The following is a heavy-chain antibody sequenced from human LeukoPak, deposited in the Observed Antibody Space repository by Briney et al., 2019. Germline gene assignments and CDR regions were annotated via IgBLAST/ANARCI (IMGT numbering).Heavy chain of an antibody. V-gene: IGHV3-7*01. CDR1: GFTFSSYW. J-gene: IGHJ4*02. Sequence: GSLRLSCAASGFTFSSYWMSWVRQAPGKGLEWVANIKQDGNEKYYVDSVKGRFTISRDNAKNSLYLQMNSLRAEDTAVYYCARDGSDYYYGSGTYYGGEYYFDYWGQGTLVTVSS. CDR2: IKQDGNEK. CDR3: ARDGSDYYYGSGTYYGGEYYFDY. D-gene: IGHD3-10*01.